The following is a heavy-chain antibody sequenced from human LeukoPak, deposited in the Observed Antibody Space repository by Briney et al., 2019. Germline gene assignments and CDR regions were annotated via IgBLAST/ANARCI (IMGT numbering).Heavy chain of an antibody. J-gene: IGHJ3*02. CDR1: GFTFSSYG. CDR3: AKNTYYYDSSGYPDAFDI. CDR2: ISYDGSNK. Sequence: GGSLRLSCAASGFTFSSYGMHWVRQAPGKGLEWVAVISYDGSNKYYADSVKGRFTISRDNSKNTLYLQINSLRAEDTAVYYCAKNTYYYDSSGYPDAFDIWGQGTMVTVSS. D-gene: IGHD3-22*01. V-gene: IGHV3-30*18.